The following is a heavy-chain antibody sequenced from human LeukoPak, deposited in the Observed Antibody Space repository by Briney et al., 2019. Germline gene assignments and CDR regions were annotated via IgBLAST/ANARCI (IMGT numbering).Heavy chain of an antibody. CDR1: GGSISNYY. CDR3: ARNADDSSSYPYFDY. CDR2: IYHSGST. J-gene: IGHJ4*02. Sequence: PSETLSLTCTVSGGSISNYYWSWIRQPPGKELEWIGYIYHSGSTNYNPSLKSRVTISVDTSKNQFSLKLSSVTAADTAVYYRARNADDSSSYPYFDYWGQGTLVTVSS. D-gene: IGHD3-22*01. V-gene: IGHV4-59*01.